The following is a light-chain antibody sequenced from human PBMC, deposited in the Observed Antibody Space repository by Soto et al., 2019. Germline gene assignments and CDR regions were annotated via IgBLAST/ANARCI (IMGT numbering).Light chain of an antibody. CDR3: QHYNSYSEA. CDR2: KAS. J-gene: IGKJ1*01. Sequence: DIQMTQSPSTLPASVGDRVTITCRSSQTISSWLAWYQQKPXKAPKLLIYKASTLKSGVPSRFSGSGSGTASNLTISSLNPHDFATYYCQHYNSYSEAFGQGPKVDIK. CDR1: QTISSW. V-gene: IGKV1-5*03.